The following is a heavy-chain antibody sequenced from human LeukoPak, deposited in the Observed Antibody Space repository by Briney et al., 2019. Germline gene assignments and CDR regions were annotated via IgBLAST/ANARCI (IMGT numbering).Heavy chain of an antibody. V-gene: IGHV3-21*01. CDR1: GFTFSSYS. CDR3: ARFVATRGPDAFDI. J-gene: IGHJ3*02. Sequence: GGSLRLSCAASGFTFSSYSMNWVRQAPGKGLEWVSSISSSSSYIYYADSVKGRFTISRDNAKNSLYLQMSSLRAEDTAVYYCARFVATRGPDAFDIWGQGTMVTVSS. D-gene: IGHD2-15*01. CDR2: ISSSSSYI.